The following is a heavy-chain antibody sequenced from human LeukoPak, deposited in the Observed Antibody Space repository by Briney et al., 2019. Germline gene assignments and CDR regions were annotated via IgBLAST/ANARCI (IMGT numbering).Heavy chain of an antibody. CDR1: RFTFSTYG. D-gene: IGHD4-17*01. V-gene: IGHV3-23*01. J-gene: IGHJ4*02. CDR2: ISISGSKT. Sequence: PGGSLRLSCAASRFTFSTYGMSWVRQAPGKGLEWVSAISISGSKTYYADSVKGRFTISRDNSKNTLYLQMNSLRAEDTAVYYCANEIRPNDYWGQGTQVTVSS. CDR3: ANEIRPNDY.